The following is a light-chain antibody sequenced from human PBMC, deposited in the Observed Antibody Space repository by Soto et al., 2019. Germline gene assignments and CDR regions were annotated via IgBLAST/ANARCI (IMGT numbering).Light chain of an antibody. V-gene: IGKV1-12*01. CDR3: HQDTDFPFT. CDR2: AAS. CDR1: QDISSW. Sequence: DIQMTQSPSSVSASLGDRVTITCRASQDISSWLAWYQQRPGKAPKLLIYAASSLHSGVPSRFSGSGSGTDFTLTISSLQSEDSATYFCHQDTDFPFTFGPGTKVDVK. J-gene: IGKJ3*01.